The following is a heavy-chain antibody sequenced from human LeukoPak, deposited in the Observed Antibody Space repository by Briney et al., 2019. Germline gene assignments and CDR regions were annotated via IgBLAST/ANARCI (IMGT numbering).Heavy chain of an antibody. J-gene: IGHJ4*02. D-gene: IGHD1-26*01. Sequence: SETLSLTCTVSGDSISSGDYYWSWIRQPAGKGLEWIGRMYISGSTNYNPSLKSRVTMSLDPSKNQFSLKLSSVTAADTAVYYCARFLTGGLYYFDSWGQGTLVTVSS. CDR2: MYISGST. CDR1: GDSISSGDYY. V-gene: IGHV4-61*02. CDR3: ARFLTGGLYYFDS.